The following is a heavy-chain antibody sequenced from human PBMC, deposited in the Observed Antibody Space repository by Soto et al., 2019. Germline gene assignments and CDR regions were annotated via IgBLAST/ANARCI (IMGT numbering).Heavy chain of an antibody. V-gene: IGHV1-3*01. D-gene: IGHD6-19*01. Sequence: ASVKVSCKASGYTFTSYAMHWVRQAPGQRLEWMGWINAGNGNTKYSQKFQGRVTITRDTSASTAYMELSSLRSEDTAVYYCARDAATSAVAGYINDYWGQGTLVTVSS. J-gene: IGHJ4*02. CDR3: ARDAATSAVAGYINDY. CDR1: GYTFTSYA. CDR2: INAGNGNT.